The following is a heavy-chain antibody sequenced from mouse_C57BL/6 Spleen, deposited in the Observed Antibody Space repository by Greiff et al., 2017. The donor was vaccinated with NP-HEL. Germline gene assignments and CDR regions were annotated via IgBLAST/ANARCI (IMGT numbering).Heavy chain of an antibody. CDR2: IYPGDGDT. CDR3: ARRDYGSSYEGAMDY. CDR1: GYAFSSYW. V-gene: IGHV1-80*01. D-gene: IGHD1-1*01. J-gene: IGHJ4*01. Sequence: QVQLQQSGAELVKPGASVKISCKASGYAFSSYWMNWVKQRPGKGLEWIGQIYPGDGDTNYNGKFKGKATLTADKSSSTAYMQLSSLTSEDSAVYFCARRDYGSSYEGAMDYWGQGTSVTVSS.